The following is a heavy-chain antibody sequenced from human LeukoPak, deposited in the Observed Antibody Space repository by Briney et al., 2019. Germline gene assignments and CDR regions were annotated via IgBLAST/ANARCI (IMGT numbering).Heavy chain of an antibody. CDR1: GYSFTSYW. Sequence: GESLKISCKGSGYSFTSYWIGWVGQVPGKGLEWMGIIYPGDSDTRYSPSFQGQVTISADKSISTTYLQWSSLKASDTAMYYCARPLGYCSRTSCYDAFDIWGQGTMVTVFS. D-gene: IGHD2-2*01. CDR3: ARPLGYCSRTSCYDAFDI. J-gene: IGHJ3*02. CDR2: IYPGDSDT. V-gene: IGHV5-51*01.